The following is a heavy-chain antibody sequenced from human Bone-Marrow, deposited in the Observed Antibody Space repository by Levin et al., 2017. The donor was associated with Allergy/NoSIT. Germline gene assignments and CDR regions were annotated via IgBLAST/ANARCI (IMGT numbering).Heavy chain of an antibody. D-gene: IGHD3-3*01. CDR3: AREAQGRITIFGVVKNYYYYGMDV. CDR2: IIPILGIA. V-gene: IGHV1-69*04. J-gene: IGHJ6*02. CDR1: GGTFSSYA. Sequence: SVKVSCKASGGTFSSYAISWVRQAPGQGLEWMGRIIPILGIANYAQKFQGRVTITADKSTSTAYMELSSLRSEDTAVYYCAREAQGRITIFGVVKNYYYYGMDVWGQGTTVTVSS.